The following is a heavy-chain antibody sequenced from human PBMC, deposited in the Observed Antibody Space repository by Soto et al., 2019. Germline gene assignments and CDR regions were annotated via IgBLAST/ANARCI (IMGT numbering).Heavy chain of an antibody. J-gene: IGHJ4*02. CDR2: IKEDGREK. Sequence: PGGSLRLSCAASGFTFSDYWMSWVRQAPGKGLEWVANIKEDGREKYYVDSVKGRFTISRDNAKNVLSLQMNSLRAEDTALYYCARDPGGLDYWGQGTLVT. CDR1: GFTFSDYW. V-gene: IGHV3-7*01. D-gene: IGHD4-17*01. CDR3: ARDPGGLDY.